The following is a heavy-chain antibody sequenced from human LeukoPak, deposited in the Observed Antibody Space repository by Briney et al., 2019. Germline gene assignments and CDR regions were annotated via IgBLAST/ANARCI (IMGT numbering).Heavy chain of an antibody. CDR1: GYTFTSYY. D-gene: IGHD2-15*01. V-gene: IGHV1-46*01. Sequence: ASVKVSCKASGYTFTSYYMHWVRQAPGQGLEWMGIINPSGGSTSYAQKFQGRVTMTRDTSTSTVYMELSSLRSEDTAVYYCARDPSVVVVAAASTPDAFDIWGQGTMVTVSS. CDR2: INPSGGST. CDR3: ARDPSVVVVAAASTPDAFDI. J-gene: IGHJ3*02.